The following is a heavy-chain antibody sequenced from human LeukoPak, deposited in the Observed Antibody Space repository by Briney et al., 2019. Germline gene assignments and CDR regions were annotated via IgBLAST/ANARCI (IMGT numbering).Heavy chain of an antibody. Sequence: GGSLRLSCAASGVTFSSYGTSWVRQAPGEGLEWVSGVTNSNGNTYYADSVKGRFTISRDTSKNTLYLQMNCLRAEDSAIYYCAIDRGSAAFDIWGQGTMVTVSS. CDR1: GVTFSSYG. J-gene: IGHJ3*02. CDR2: VTNSNGNT. CDR3: AIDRGSAAFDI. V-gene: IGHV3-23*01.